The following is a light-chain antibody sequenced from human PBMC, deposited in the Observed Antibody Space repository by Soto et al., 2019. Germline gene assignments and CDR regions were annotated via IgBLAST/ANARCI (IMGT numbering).Light chain of an antibody. CDR1: QSVSSY. J-gene: IGKJ2*01. CDR3: QQRSHWPPA. V-gene: IGKV3-11*01. CDR2: DAS. Sequence: EIVLTQSPATLSLSPGVRANLSCRDSQSVSSYLAWYQRKPGQAPRLLIYDASNRATGIPARFSGSGSGTDFTLTISSLEPEDFAVYYCQQRSHWPPAFGQGTKVEIK.